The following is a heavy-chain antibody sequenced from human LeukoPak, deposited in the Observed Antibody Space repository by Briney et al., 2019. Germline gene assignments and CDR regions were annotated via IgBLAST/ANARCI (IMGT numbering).Heavy chain of an antibody. Sequence: GGSLRLSSAASGFTFSSYDMHWVRQATGKGLEWVSAIGTAGDTYYPGSVKGRFTISRENAKNSLYFQMNSLRAEDTAVYYCARRFLDAFDIWGQGTMVTVSS. CDR1: GFTFSSYD. J-gene: IGHJ3*02. V-gene: IGHV3-13*01. CDR3: ARRFLDAFDI. CDR2: IGTAGDT. D-gene: IGHD2/OR15-2a*01.